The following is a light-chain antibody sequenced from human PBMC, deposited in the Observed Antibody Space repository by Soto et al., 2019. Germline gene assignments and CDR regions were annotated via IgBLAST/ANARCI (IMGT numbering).Light chain of an antibody. Sequence: ENVLTQSPGTLSLSPGERATLSCRASQSVSSNFLAWYQQKPGQAPRLLIYGASNRATGIPDRFSGSGSGTDFTLTICRLEPEHFAVYYCQQYDSSPRTFGQGTKVEIK. CDR2: GAS. J-gene: IGKJ1*01. CDR3: QQYDSSPRT. CDR1: QSVSSNF. V-gene: IGKV3-20*01.